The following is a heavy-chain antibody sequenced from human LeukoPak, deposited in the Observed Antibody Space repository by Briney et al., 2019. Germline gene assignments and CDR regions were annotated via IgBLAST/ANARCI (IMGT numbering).Heavy chain of an antibody. Sequence: GGSLRLSCAASGFTFSTYSMKWVRQAPGKGLEWVPYISDSSAMYYADSVRGRFTISRENDKNSLFLQMNSLRAEDTAVYYCARDGGYSGYDADCWGQGTLVTVSS. D-gene: IGHD5-12*01. CDR2: ISDSSAM. CDR1: GFTFSTYS. J-gene: IGHJ4*02. CDR3: ARDGGYSGYDADC. V-gene: IGHV3-48*01.